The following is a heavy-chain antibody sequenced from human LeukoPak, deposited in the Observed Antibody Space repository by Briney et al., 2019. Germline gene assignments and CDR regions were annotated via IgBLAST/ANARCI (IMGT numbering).Heavy chain of an antibody. D-gene: IGHD3-10*01. CDR3: ARGWKVRGVDDAFDI. Sequence: ASVKVSCKASGCTFTGYYMHWVRQAPGQGLEWMGWINPNSGATNYAQKFQGWVTMTRDTPISTAYMELSRLRSDDTAVYYCARGWKVRGVDDAFDIWGQGTMVTVSS. CDR2: INPNSGAT. J-gene: IGHJ3*02. CDR1: GCTFTGYY. V-gene: IGHV1-2*04.